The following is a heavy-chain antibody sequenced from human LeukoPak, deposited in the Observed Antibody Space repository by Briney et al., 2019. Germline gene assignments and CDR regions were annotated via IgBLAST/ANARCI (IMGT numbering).Heavy chain of an antibody. Sequence: GGSLRLSCAASGFTFSSFAMHWVRQAPGKGLEYLSAIYSDGSRTYYADSVKGRFTISRDNSKNTLYFEMSSLRVEDTAVYYCVKSPGSGWPVWGQGTLLTVSS. CDR2: IYSDGSRT. V-gene: IGHV3-64D*06. CDR1: GFTFSSFA. J-gene: IGHJ4*02. D-gene: IGHD6-19*01. CDR3: VKSPGSGWPV.